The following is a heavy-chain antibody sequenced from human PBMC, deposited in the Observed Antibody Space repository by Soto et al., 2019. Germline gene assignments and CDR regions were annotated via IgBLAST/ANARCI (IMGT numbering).Heavy chain of an antibody. V-gene: IGHV1-18*01. D-gene: IGHD3-22*01. J-gene: IGHJ3*02. CDR2: ISAYNGNT. Sequence: GASVKVSCKASGYTFTSYGISWVRQAPGQGLEWMGWISAYNGNTNYAQKLQGRVTMTTDTSTSTAYMELRSLRSDDTAVYYCARDRRYYDSSGHAFDIWGQGTMVTVSS. CDR3: ARDRRYYDSSGHAFDI. CDR1: GYTFTSYG.